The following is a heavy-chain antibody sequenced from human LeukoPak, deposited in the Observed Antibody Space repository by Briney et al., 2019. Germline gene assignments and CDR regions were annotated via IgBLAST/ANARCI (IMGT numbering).Heavy chain of an antibody. V-gene: IGHV3-23*01. CDR3: AKGGRQGESSSWYLYFDY. CDR1: GFTFSSFA. D-gene: IGHD6-13*01. Sequence: GGSLRLSCAASGFTFSSFAMTWVRQAPGKGLEWVSVISPSGDSTYYADSVKGRFTVSRDNSKHTLYLQMNSLTAEDTAVYYCAKGGRQGESSSWYLYFDYWGQGTLVTVSS. CDR2: ISPSGDST. J-gene: IGHJ4*02.